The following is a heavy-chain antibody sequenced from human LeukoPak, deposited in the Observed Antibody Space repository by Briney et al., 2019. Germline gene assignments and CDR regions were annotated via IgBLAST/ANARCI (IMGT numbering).Heavy chain of an antibody. Sequence: GGSLRLSCAVSGFTVSGNYMSWVRQAPGKGLEWVSLIYSGGTTSYADSVKGRFTISRDNSKNTLYLQMNSLRAEDTAVYYCARRAGGYSHPYDYWGQGILVTVSS. J-gene: IGHJ4*02. CDR3: ARRAGGYSHPYDY. CDR1: GFTVSGNY. D-gene: IGHD4-23*01. CDR2: IYSGGTT. V-gene: IGHV3-53*01.